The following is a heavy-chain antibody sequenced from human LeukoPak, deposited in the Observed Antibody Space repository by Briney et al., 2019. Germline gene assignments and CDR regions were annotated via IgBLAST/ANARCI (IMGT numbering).Heavy chain of an antibody. CDR1: GGSISTSSYY. CDR2: IFYSGST. V-gene: IGHV4-39*07. Sequence: SETLSLTCTVSGGSISTSSYYWGWVRQPPGKGLEWIGNIFYSGSTYYSPSLKSRVTMSVETSKNQFSLKLSSVTAADTAVYYCAREGSAFDIWGQGTMVTVSS. CDR3: AREGSAFDI. J-gene: IGHJ3*02.